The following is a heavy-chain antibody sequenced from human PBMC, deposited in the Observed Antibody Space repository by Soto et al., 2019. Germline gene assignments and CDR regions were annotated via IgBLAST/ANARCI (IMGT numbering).Heavy chain of an antibody. Sequence: GALRLSCAASGFSFNTYGMYWVRQAPGKGLEWVAAISYDGSNQYHADYVKGRFTISRDNSKSTLYLQMNSLRVEDTAVYYCAKDIVKYTYGACDYWGQGALVTVSS. CDR3: AKDIVKYTYGACDY. D-gene: IGHD5-18*01. CDR2: ISYDGSNQ. V-gene: IGHV3-30*18. CDR1: GFSFNTYG. J-gene: IGHJ4*02.